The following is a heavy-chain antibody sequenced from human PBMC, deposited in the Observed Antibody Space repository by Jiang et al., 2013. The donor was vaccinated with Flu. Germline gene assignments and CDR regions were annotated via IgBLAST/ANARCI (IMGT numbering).Heavy chain of an antibody. D-gene: IGHD1-7*01. J-gene: IGHJ4*02. Sequence: GSGLVKPSETLSLTCTVSGGSVSGYYWAWIRQPPGKGLECIGHIYYTGTTNYNPSLNGRLTISIDTSKNQFSLNLTSVSAADTAVYFCARGFGSNWNFFNYWGQGTMVTVSS. CDR2: IYYTGTT. CDR3: ARGFGSNWNFFNY. V-gene: IGHV4-59*08. CDR1: GGSVSGYY.